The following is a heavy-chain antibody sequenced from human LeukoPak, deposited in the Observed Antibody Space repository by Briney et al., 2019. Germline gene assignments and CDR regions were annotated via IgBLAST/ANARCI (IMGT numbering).Heavy chain of an antibody. Sequence: GESLKISCKGSGYSFTSYWIGWVRQMPGKGLEWMGIIYPGDSDTRYSPSFQGQVTISADKSISTAYLQWSSLKTSDTAMYYCARVPRSQYYDPYFDYWGQGTLVTVSS. V-gene: IGHV5-51*01. CDR1: GYSFTSYW. CDR2: IYPGDSDT. J-gene: IGHJ4*02. D-gene: IGHD3-3*01. CDR3: ARVPRSQYYDPYFDY.